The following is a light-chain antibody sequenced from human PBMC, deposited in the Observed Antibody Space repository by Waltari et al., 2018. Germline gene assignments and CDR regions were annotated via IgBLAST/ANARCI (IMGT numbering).Light chain of an antibody. CDR3: SAWDDSLNGPVV. J-gene: IGLJ2*01. CDR2: STH. Sequence: QSVLTQPPSASGTLGQRVPTSCSGSRSNIGSNVVSWYQQVPGTAPRLIIHSTHQRPSGVPDRFSGSKSGTSASLAISGLQAADEADYYCSAWDDSLNGPVVFGGGTKLTVL. CDR1: RSNIGSNV. V-gene: IGLV1-44*01.